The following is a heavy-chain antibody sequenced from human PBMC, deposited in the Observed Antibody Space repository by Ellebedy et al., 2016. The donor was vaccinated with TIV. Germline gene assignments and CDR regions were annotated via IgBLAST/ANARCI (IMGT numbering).Heavy chain of an antibody. Sequence: PGGSLRLSCAASGFNFRSYWITWVRQAPGKGLEWVAKIRQEGDEIYYVESVKGRFTISRDNAKNSLFLQMNSLRVEDTAVYYCARRASYGDYAVQVNPWFDPWGQGTLVTVSS. CDR3: ARRASYGDYAVQVNPWFDP. J-gene: IGHJ5*02. CDR2: IRQEGDEI. V-gene: IGHV3-7*01. D-gene: IGHD4-17*01. CDR1: GFNFRSYW.